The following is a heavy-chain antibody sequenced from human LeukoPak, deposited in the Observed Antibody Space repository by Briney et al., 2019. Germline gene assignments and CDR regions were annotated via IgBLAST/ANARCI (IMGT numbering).Heavy chain of an antibody. D-gene: IGHD2-2*02. CDR1: GFTFSSYS. J-gene: IGHJ4*02. CDR3: AKTNSTSCYNALDY. Sequence: PGGSLRLCCAASGFTFSSYSMKWVRQAPGKGLEWVSSISSSSSYIYYADSVKGRFTISRDNAKNSLYLQMNSLRAEDTAVYYCAKTNSTSCYNALDYWGQGTLVTVSS. V-gene: IGHV3-21*04. CDR2: ISSSSSYI.